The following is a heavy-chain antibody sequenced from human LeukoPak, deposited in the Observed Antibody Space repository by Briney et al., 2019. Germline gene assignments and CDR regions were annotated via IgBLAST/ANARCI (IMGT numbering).Heavy chain of an antibody. J-gene: IGHJ5*02. Sequence: SETLSLACTVSGGSISSGGYYWGWLRQHPGKGLEWIGYIYYSGSTYNNPSIKSRVNISEDTSKNQFSLKLSTGTAHDTAVYYCAKAYYYDSSGNNWFDPWGQGTLVTVSS. CDR2: IYYSGST. CDR3: AKAYYYDSSGNNWFDP. V-gene: IGHV4-31*03. CDR1: GGSISSGGYY. D-gene: IGHD3-22*01.